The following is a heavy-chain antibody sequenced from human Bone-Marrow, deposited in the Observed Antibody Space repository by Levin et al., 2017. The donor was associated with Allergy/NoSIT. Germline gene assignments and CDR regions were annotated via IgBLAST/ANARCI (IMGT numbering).Heavy chain of an antibody. V-gene: IGHV4-4*07. CDR2: IYTSGST. CDR3: ARVCQHYDILTGYLYYFDY. Sequence: GSLRLSCTVSGGSISSYYWSWIRQPAGKGLEWIGRIYTSGSTNYNPSLKSRVTMSVDTSKNQFSLKLSSVTAADTAVYYCARVCQHYDILTGYLYYFDYWGQGTLVTVSS. CDR1: GGSISSYY. J-gene: IGHJ4*02. D-gene: IGHD3-9*01.